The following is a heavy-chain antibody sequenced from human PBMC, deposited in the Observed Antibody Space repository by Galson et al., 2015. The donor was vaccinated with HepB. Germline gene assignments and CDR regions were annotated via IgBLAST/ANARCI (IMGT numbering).Heavy chain of an antibody. CDR1: GGTFGSYA. Sequence: SVKVSCKASGGTFGSYAISWVRQAPGQGLEWMGRIIPILGIANYAQKFQGRVTITADKSTSTAYMELSSLRSEDTAVYYCARYFWSPRREPAANSRSDYYYGMDVWGQGTTVTVSS. CDR3: ARYFWSPRREPAANSRSDYYYGMDV. CDR2: IIPILGIA. D-gene: IGHD2-2*01. J-gene: IGHJ6*02. V-gene: IGHV1-69*04.